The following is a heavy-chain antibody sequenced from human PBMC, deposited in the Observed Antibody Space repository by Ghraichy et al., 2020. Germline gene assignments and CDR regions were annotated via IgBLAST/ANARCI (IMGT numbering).Heavy chain of an antibody. CDR3: VSDPWGQSDL. V-gene: IGHV3-48*04. J-gene: IGHJ2*01. D-gene: IGHD7-27*01. CDR2: ITSSSRNL. Sequence: GESLNISCAASGFTFSTFSMNWVRQAPGKGLEWVSYITSSSRNLLYEDSVKGRFTVSRDNAKNSRYLQMNSLRVEDTAGYYCVSDPWGQSDLWGRGTLVIVSS. CDR1: GFTFSTFS.